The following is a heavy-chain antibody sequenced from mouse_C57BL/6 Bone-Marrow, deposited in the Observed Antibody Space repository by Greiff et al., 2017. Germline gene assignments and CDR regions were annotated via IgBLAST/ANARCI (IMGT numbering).Heavy chain of an antibody. CDR2: IYPGSGGT. Sequence: VQLQQSGAELVRPGTSVKVSCKASGYAFTNYLIKWVKQRPGQGLEWIGVIYPGSGGTNYNETFKGKATLTADKSSSTAYMQLSSLTSEDSAVYFGARSKNWDSWFAYWGQGTLVTVSA. D-gene: IGHD4-1*01. CDR1: GYAFTNYL. CDR3: ARSKNWDSWFAY. J-gene: IGHJ3*01. V-gene: IGHV1-54*01.